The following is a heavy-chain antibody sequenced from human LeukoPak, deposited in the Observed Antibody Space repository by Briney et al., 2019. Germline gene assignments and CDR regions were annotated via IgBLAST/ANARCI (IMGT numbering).Heavy chain of an antibody. CDR1: GGSISSGDYY. CDR2: IYYSGST. Sequence: SETLSLTCTVSGGSISSGDYYWSWIRQPPGKGLEWIVYIYYSGSTYYNPSLKSRVTISVDTSKNQYSLKLSSVTAADTAVYYCARGKGGSYPYYFDYWGQGTLVTVSS. J-gene: IGHJ4*02. CDR3: ARGKGGSYPYYFDY. V-gene: IGHV4-30-4*08. D-gene: IGHD1-26*01.